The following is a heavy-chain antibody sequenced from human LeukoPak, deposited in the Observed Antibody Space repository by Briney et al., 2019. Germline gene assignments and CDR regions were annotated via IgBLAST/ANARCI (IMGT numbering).Heavy chain of an antibody. Sequence: PSETLSLTCTVSGGSISSYYWSWIRQPPGKGLEWIGYIYTSGSTSYNPSLKSRVTISVDTSKNQFSLKLSSVTAADTAVYYCARRTFRWFDPWGQGTLVTVSS. D-gene: IGHD2/OR15-2a*01. V-gene: IGHV4-4*09. CDR1: GGSISSYY. CDR3: ARRTFRWFDP. J-gene: IGHJ5*02. CDR2: IYTSGST.